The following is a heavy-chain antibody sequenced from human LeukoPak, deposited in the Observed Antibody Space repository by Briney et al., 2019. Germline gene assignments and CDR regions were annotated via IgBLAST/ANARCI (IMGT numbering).Heavy chain of an antibody. D-gene: IGHD3-22*01. CDR1: GFPFSGYG. CDR3: ATYRRGQHDSSGYYYFDY. Sequence: GGSLRLSCAASGFPFSGYGMHWVRQAPGKGLEWVAVAYGDGSSQYYADSVKGRFSISKDISKNTLSLQMNSLRGEDRAVYYCATYRRGQHDSSGYYYFDYWGQGTLVTVSS. J-gene: IGHJ4*02. V-gene: IGHV3-33*01. CDR2: AYGDGSSQ.